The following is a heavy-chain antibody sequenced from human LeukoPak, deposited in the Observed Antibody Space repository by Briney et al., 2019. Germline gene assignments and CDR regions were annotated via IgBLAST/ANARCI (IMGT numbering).Heavy chain of an antibody. CDR3: ARGGNSGCRTPNDDY. V-gene: IGHV1-18*01. CDR1: GYTFTTYN. J-gene: IGHJ4*02. Sequence: ASVKVSCKASGYTFTTYNINWVRQAPGQGLEWMGWSSPYNGNTNYAQKFQGRVTMTTDKSTSTLYMELRSLRSGDTAVYYCARGGNSGCRTPNDDYWGQGTLVIVSS. CDR2: SSPYNGNT. D-gene: IGHD2-15*01.